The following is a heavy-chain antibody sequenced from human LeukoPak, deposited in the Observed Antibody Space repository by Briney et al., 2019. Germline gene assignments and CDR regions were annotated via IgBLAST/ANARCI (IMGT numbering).Heavy chain of an antibody. CDR1: GYSISSGYY. J-gene: IGHJ4*02. Sequence: SETLSLTCTVSGYSISSGYYWVWIRQPPGKGLEWIGSIYHSGSTYYNPSLKSRVTISVDTSKNQFSLKLSSVTAADTAVYYCARAVVTIGFDYWGQGTLVTVSS. D-gene: IGHD4-11*01. CDR2: IYHSGST. V-gene: IGHV4-38-2*02. CDR3: ARAVVTIGFDY.